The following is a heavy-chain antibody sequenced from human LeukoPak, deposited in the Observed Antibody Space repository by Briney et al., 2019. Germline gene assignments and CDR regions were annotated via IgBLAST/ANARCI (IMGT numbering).Heavy chain of an antibody. CDR2: LRYDGSNK. V-gene: IGHV3-30*02. CDR1: GFTFSSYG. Sequence: QAGGSLRLCCAASGFTFSSYGMHWVRQAPGKGLEWVAFLRYDGSNKYHADSVKGRFTISRDNSKNTLYLQMSSLRRDDTAVYYCPIGYGDQWALDYWGQGTLVTVSS. J-gene: IGHJ4*02. D-gene: IGHD4-17*01. CDR3: PIGYGDQWALDY.